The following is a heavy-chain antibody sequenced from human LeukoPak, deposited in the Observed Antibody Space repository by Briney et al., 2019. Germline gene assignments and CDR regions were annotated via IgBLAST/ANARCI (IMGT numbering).Heavy chain of an antibody. CDR3: ASQKPEQQLVFDP. V-gene: IGHV4-39*07. CDR2: IYYSGST. J-gene: IGHJ5*02. CDR1: GGSISSTTYY. Sequence: PSETLSLTCTVSGGSISSTTYYWGWIRQPPGKGLDWIGSIYYSGSTYYNPSLKSRVTISVDTSKNQFSLKLSSVTAADTAVYYCASQKPEQQLVFDPWGQGTLVTVSS. D-gene: IGHD6-13*01.